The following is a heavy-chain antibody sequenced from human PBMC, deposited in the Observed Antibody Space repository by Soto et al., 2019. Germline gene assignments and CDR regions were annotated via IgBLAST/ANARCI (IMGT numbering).Heavy chain of an antibody. Sequence: QVQLVETGGSVVQPGTSLRLSCAASGFTFSSYGLHWVRQAPGKGLEWVAVISYDGSKKYYADSVKCRFTISRDNFNNTLYLQMDSLRAEDTAEYYCAIDMISARGRWGNYFDYWGQGTLVTVSS. J-gene: IGHJ4*02. CDR1: GFTFSSYG. D-gene: IGHD6-6*01. CDR2: ISYDGSKK. CDR3: AIDMISARGRWGNYFDY. V-gene: IGHV3-30*03.